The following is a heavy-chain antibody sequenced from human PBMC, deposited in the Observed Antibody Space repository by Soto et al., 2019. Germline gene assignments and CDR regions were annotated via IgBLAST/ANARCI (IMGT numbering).Heavy chain of an antibody. V-gene: IGHV4-34*01. CDR3: ARGQEGVVATH. D-gene: IGHD5-12*01. Sequence: QVQLQQWGAGLLKPSETLSLNCAVTGGSLSGYYWSWIRQPPGKGLEWIGEVKDGGHTNYSPSLRGXXTXSXDTSNNQCSRRLNSVTAADTGVYYCARGQEGVVATHWDQGSLVTVSS. J-gene: IGHJ4*02. CDR2: VKDGGHT. CDR1: GGSLSGYY.